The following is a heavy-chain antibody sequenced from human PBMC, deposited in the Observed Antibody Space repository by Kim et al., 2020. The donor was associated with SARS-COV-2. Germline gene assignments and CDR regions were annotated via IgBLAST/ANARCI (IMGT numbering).Heavy chain of an antibody. V-gene: IGHV3-23*01. CDR2: ISGSGGST. Sequence: GGSLRLSCAASGFTFSSYAMSWVRQAPGKGLEWVSAISGSGGSTYYADSVKGRFTISRDNSKNTLYLQMNSLRAEGTAVYYCAKVDTVTYAFDIWGQGTMVTVSS. CDR1: GFTFSSYA. CDR3: AKVDTVTYAFDI. D-gene: IGHD4-17*01. J-gene: IGHJ3*02.